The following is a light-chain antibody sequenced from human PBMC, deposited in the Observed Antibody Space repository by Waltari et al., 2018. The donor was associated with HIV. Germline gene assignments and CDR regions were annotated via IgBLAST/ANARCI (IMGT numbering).Light chain of an antibody. CDR3: AAWDDSLSGFYV. V-gene: IGLV1-47*01. J-gene: IGLJ1*01. CDR2: RND. Sequence: QSVLPQPPSASGTPGQRVTISCSGSNFNIGSNYVYWYQHVPGAAPKLLIYRNDRRPSGVPDRFSGSKSGTSASLAISGLRSEDEADYYCAAWDDSLSGFYVLGTGTKVTVL. CDR1: NFNIGSNY.